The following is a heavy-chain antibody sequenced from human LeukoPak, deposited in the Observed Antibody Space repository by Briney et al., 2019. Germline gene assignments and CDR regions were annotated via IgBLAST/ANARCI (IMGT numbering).Heavy chain of an antibody. D-gene: IGHD6-13*01. J-gene: IGHJ4*02. Sequence: PGGSLRLSCAASGFTFSSYAMSWVRQAPGKGLEWVSAISGSGGSTYYADSVKGRFTISRDNSKNTLYLQMNSLRAEDTAVYYCAKDVLRYSSSWYGGDYWGQGTLVTVSS. V-gene: IGHV3-23*01. CDR3: AKDVLRYSSSWYGGDY. CDR1: GFTFSSYA. CDR2: ISGSGGST.